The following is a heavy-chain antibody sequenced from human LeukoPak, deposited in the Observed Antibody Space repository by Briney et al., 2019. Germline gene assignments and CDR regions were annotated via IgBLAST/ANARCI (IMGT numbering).Heavy chain of an antibody. CDR1: GFTFSSYS. D-gene: IGHD6-19*01. Sequence: PGGSLRLSCGVSGFTFSSYSMNWVRQAPGKGLEWVSCISTSSSYIYYADSVKGRFTISRDNARNSLYLQMNSLRPEETAVYYCASQTTRRLPIAVADYFDYWGQGTLVTVSS. CDR2: ISTSSSYI. V-gene: IGHV3-21*01. CDR3: ASQTTRRLPIAVADYFDY. J-gene: IGHJ4*02.